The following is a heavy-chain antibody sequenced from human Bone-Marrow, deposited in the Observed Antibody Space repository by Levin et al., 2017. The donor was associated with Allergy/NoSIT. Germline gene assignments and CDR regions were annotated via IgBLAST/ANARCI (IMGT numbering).Heavy chain of an antibody. Sequence: SCAASGFTFSTYGMHWVRQAPGKGLEWVAGMSYDGSEKDCDDAVKGRFNISRDNSKNTLYLQMNSLGAEDTAVDFCAGGGPRNYFYHFWGQGTLVTVSS. V-gene: IGHV3-30*03. CDR2: MSYDGSEK. D-gene: IGHD3-10*01. J-gene: IGHJ4*02. CDR1: GFTFSTYG. CDR3: AGGGPRNYFYHF.